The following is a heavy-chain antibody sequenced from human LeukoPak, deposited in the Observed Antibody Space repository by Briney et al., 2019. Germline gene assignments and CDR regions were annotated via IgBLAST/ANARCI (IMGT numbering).Heavy chain of an antibody. V-gene: IGHV4-34*01. J-gene: IGHJ6*03. Sequence: SETLSLTCAVYGGSFSGYYWSWIRQPPGKGLEWTGEINHSGSTNYNPSLKSRVTISVDTSKNQFSLKLSSVTAADTAVYYCARGYDFWSGYSPNYYYYYMDVWGKGTTVTVSS. CDR3: ARGYDFWSGYSPNYYYYYMDV. D-gene: IGHD3-3*01. CDR2: INHSGST. CDR1: GGSFSGYY.